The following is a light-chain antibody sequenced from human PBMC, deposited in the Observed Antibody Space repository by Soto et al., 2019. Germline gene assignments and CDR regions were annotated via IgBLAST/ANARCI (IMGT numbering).Light chain of an antibody. Sequence: DIQLTQSPSSLSASVEDRVIITCRASQSISNHLNWYQQKPGKAPKLLIFAASSLQSGVPSRFSGSRSWPDLTLTISSLQPEDFANYYFQQSYSSPPTFGQGTKVEIK. CDR3: QQSYSSPPT. J-gene: IGKJ1*01. CDR1: QSISNH. V-gene: IGKV1-39*01. CDR2: AAS.